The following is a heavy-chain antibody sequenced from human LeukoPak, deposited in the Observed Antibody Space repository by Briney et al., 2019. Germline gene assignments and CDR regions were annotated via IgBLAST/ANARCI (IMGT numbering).Heavy chain of an antibody. Sequence: SGGSLRLSCAASGFTFSSYAMHWVRQAPGKGLEWVAVISYDGSNKYYADSVRGRFTISRDNSKNTLYLQMNSLRAEDTAVYYCARDRYCSGGSCYSFDYWGQGTLVTVSS. D-gene: IGHD2-15*01. CDR1: GFTFSSYA. CDR3: ARDRYCSGGSCYSFDY. J-gene: IGHJ4*02. V-gene: IGHV3-30-3*01. CDR2: ISYDGSNK.